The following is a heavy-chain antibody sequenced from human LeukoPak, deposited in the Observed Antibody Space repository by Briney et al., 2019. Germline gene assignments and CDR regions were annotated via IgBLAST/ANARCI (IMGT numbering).Heavy chain of an antibody. CDR1: GWSFSSYY. V-gene: IGHV4-34*01. CDR2: INYSGRT. J-gene: IGHJ5*02. Sequence: SETLSLTCTVSGWSFSSYYLSWLRHPPGKGRQGRGGINYSGRTNYNPPHKSRVTISVDTSKNHFSLKLSSVTAADTAVYYCARGLLWFGPQVSRDWFDPWGQGTLVTVSS. D-gene: IGHD3-10*01. CDR3: ARGLLWFGPQVSRDWFDP.